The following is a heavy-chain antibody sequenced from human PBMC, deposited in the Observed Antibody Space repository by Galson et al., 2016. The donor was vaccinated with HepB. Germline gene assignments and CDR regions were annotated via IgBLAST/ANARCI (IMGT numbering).Heavy chain of an antibody. CDR3: ARAGRTDYDFWTGSNGFDP. CDR2: INPTSVST. V-gene: IGHV1-46*03. CDR1: GYTLTNHY. Sequence: SVKVSCRASGYTLTNHYLHWVRQAPGQGLEWMGIINPTSVSTTYAEKFQGRITMTRDTSTSTMYMELSSLRSEDTAVYYCARAGRTDYDFWTGSNGFDPWGRGTLVTVSS. J-gene: IGHJ5*02. D-gene: IGHD3-3*01.